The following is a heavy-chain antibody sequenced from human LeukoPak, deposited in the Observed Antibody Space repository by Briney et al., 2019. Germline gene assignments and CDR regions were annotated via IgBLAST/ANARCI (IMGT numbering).Heavy chain of an antibody. CDR3: ARGILWFGELSSLGY. D-gene: IGHD3-10*01. CDR1: GGTFTNYA. CDR2: INAGNGNT. J-gene: IGHJ4*02. Sequence: ASVTVSCTASGGTFTNYAIHWVRQAPGQRLEWMGWINAGNGNTKYSRKFQDRVTITRDTSATTIYMELSSLKSEDTAVYYCARGILWFGELSSLGYWGQGTLVTVSS. V-gene: IGHV1-3*01.